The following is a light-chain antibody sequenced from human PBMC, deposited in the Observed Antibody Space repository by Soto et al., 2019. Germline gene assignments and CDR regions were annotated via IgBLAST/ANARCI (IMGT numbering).Light chain of an antibody. CDR1: QDISNY. J-gene: IGKJ4*01. Sequence: DIQMTQSPSSLSASVGDRVTITCRASQDISNYLAWYQQRPGKVPKLLIYAASTLQSGVLSRFSGSGSGTDFTLTISSLQPEDVATYYCQKYDIAPRTFGGGTKVEIK. CDR2: AAS. V-gene: IGKV1-27*01. CDR3: QKYDIAPRT.